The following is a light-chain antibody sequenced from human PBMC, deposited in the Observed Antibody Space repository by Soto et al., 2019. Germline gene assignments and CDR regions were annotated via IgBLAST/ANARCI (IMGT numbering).Light chain of an antibody. CDR3: HQRGNWPRM. Sequence: EIVLTQSPATLSLATGERATLSCKASQSFSDYLAWYQQKPGQAPRLLIYDASKRATGIPARFSGSGTGTDFTLTISSLELEDFAIYYCHQRGNWPRMFGQGTKVEIK. CDR1: QSFSDY. J-gene: IGKJ1*01. CDR2: DAS. V-gene: IGKV3-11*01.